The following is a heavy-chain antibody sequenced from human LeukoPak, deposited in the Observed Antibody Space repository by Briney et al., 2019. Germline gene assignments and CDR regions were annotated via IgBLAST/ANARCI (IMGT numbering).Heavy chain of an antibody. CDR2: ISYDGSNK. J-gene: IGHJ4*02. CDR1: GFTFSSYG. V-gene: IGHV3-30*03. Sequence: GGSLRLSCAASGFTFSSYGMHWVRQAPGKGLEWVAVISYDGSNKYYADSVKGRFTISRDNAKNTLYLQMNSLRAEDTAVYYCAREATGFDYWGQGTLVTVSS. CDR3: AREATGFDY. D-gene: IGHD1-1*01.